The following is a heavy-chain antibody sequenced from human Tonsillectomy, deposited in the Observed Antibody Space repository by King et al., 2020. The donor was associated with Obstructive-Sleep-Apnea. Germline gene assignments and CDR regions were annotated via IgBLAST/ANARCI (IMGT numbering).Heavy chain of an antibody. D-gene: IGHD2-15*01. CDR3: ARDVSGCSGGSCYFFDN. CDR1: GFTFSSYS. CDR2: ISSSSSTI. Sequence: VQLVESGGGLVQPGGSLRLSCAASGFTFSSYSMNWVRQAPGKGLEWVSYISSSSSTIYYAESVKGRFTIPRENAKNYLYLQMNSLRAEDTAVYYCARDVSGCSGGSCYFFDNWGQGTLVTVSS. J-gene: IGHJ4*02. V-gene: IGHV3-48*04.